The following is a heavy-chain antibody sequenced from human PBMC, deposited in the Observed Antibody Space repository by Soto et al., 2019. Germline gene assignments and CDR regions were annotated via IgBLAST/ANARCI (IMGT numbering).Heavy chain of an antibody. CDR2: ISYDGSNK. CDR3: HVEMATAAFDI. D-gene: IGHD5-12*01. V-gene: IGHV3-30*03. CDR1: GFTFSSYG. J-gene: IGHJ3*02. Sequence: GALRLSCAASGFTFSSYGMHWVRQAPGKGLEWVAVISYDGSNKYYADSVKGRFTISRDNSKNTLYLQMNSLRAEDTAVYYCHVEMATAAFDIWGQGTMVTVSS.